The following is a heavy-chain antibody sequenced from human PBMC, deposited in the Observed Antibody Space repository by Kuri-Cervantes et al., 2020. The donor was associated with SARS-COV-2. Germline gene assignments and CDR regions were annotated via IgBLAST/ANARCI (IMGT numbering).Heavy chain of an antibody. CDR2: ISGSGGST. J-gene: IGHJ6*02. D-gene: IGHD3-10*01. V-gene: IGHV3-23*01. CDR1: GFTFSSYA. CDR3: ASQPPSVRYYYYGMDV. Sequence: GGSLRLSCAASGFTFSSYAMSWVRQAPGKGLEWVSAISGSGGSTYYADSVKGRFTISRDNAKNSLYLQMNSLRAEDTAVYYCASQPPSVRYYYYGMDVWGQGTTVTVSS.